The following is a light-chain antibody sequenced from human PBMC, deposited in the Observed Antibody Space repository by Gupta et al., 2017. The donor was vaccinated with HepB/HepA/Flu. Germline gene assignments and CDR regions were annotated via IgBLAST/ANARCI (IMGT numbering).Light chain of an antibody. CDR1: QSISSW. CDR2: KAS. CDR3: QQETSYSYT. Sequence: DIQMTQSPSTLSASVGDRVTITCRASQSISSWLAWYQQKPGKAPKLLIYKASSLESGVPSRFGGSGSGTEFTLTISSLQPDDFATYYGQQETSYSYTFGRGTKVEIK. J-gene: IGKJ2*01. V-gene: IGKV1-5*03.